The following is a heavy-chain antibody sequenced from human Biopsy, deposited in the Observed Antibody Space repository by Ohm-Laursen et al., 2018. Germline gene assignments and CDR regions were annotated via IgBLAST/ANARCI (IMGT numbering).Heavy chain of an antibody. CDR3: ARHPTGFWFDP. V-gene: IGHV4-39*01. Sequence: TPSLTCTVSGGSISSSTTYYWAWLRQPPGKGLEWIGSIYNTETTFYNPSLKSRVTISVDTSTNQFSLKVSSVTAADTALYFCARHPTGFWFDPWGHGTLVTVSS. CDR2: IYNTETT. J-gene: IGHJ5*02. CDR1: GGSISSSTTYY.